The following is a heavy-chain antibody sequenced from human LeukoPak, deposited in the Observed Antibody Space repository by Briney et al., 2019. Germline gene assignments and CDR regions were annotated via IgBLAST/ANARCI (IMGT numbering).Heavy chain of an antibody. CDR3: AGSDYYYYMYV. CDR2: IYHSGST. Sequence: SETLSLTCTVSGGAISSSSYYWGWIRQPPGKGLEWIGSIYHSGSTYYNPSLKSRVTISVDTSKNQFSLKLSSVTAAHTAIFFCAGSDYYYYMYVWGKGTTVTVSS. V-gene: IGHV4-39*01. D-gene: IGHD3-10*01. CDR1: GGAISSSSYY. J-gene: IGHJ6*03.